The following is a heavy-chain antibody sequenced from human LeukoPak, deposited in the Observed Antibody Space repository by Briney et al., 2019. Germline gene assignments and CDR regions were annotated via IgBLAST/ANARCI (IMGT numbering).Heavy chain of an antibody. D-gene: IGHD3-22*01. CDR2: INPNSGGT. CDR1: GYTFTSYY. V-gene: IGHV1-2*02. CDR3: ARDWDSSGFVHFPDY. J-gene: IGHJ4*02. Sequence: GASVKVSCKASGYTFTSYYMHWVRQAPGQGLEWMGIINPNSGGTNYAQKFQGRVTMTRDTSISTAYMELSRLRSDDTAVYYCARDWDSSGFVHFPDYWGQGTLVTVSS.